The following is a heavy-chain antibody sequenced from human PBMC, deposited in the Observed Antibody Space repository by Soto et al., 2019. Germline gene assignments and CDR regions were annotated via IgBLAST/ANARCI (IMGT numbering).Heavy chain of an antibody. J-gene: IGHJ6*02. V-gene: IGHV1-18*01. Sequence: QVQVVQSGDEVKKPGASVKVSCKASGYTFTNYGFSWVRQAPGQGLEWMGWISGYNGNTKYAEKFQGRVTMTTATSTRTANMELRGLRSDDTAVYYCARGGQAPYYYYGMDVWGQGTAVTVSS. CDR2: ISGYNGNT. CDR3: ARGGQAPYYYYGMDV. CDR1: GYTFTNYG.